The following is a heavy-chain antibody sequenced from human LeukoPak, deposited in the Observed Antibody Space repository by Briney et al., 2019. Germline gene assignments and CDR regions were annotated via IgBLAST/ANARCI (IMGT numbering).Heavy chain of an antibody. J-gene: IGHJ4*02. V-gene: IGHV4-34*01. Sequence: SETLSLTCTVSGGSISSYYWSWIRQPPGKGLEWIGEINHSGSTNYNPSLKSRVTISVDTSKNQFSLKLSSVTAADTAVYYCASTADTAMVTSFDYWGQGTLVTVSS. CDR3: ASTADTAMVTSFDY. CDR2: INHSGST. CDR1: GGSISSYY. D-gene: IGHD5-18*01.